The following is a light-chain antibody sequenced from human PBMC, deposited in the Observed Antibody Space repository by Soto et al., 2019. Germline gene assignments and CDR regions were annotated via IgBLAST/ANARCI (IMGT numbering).Light chain of an antibody. V-gene: IGKV1-39*01. Sequence: DTQMTQSPPSLSASVGDRVTITCQASHDINNFVNWYQQKPGKAPKLLIFAASSLQSGVPSRFSGSRSGPDFTLTISSLQPEDFATYYCQQSYSSPPTFGQGTKVDIK. J-gene: IGKJ1*01. CDR1: HDINNF. CDR2: AAS. CDR3: QQSYSSPPT.